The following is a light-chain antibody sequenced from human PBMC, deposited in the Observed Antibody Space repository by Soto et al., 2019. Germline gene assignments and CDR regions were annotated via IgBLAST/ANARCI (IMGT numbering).Light chain of an antibody. CDR1: SSDVGGYNY. J-gene: IGLJ2*01. V-gene: IGLV2-11*01. CDR3: CSYAGSYTFLV. CDR2: DVS. Sequence: QSVLTQPRSVSGSPGKSVTISCTGTSSDVGGYNYVSWYQQHPGKAPKLMIYDVSKRPSGVPDRFSGSKSGNTASLTISGLQAEDEADYYCCSYAGSYTFLVFGGGTKLTVL.